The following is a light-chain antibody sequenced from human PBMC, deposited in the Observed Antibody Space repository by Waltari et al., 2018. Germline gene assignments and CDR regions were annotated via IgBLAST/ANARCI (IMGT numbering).Light chain of an antibody. J-gene: IGLJ3*02. V-gene: IGLV5-45*01. CDR2: YKSDSDK. CDR1: SGINVGTYK. CDR3: MILHNNAVV. Sequence: QAVLTQPASLSASPGASASLTCTLRSGINVGTYKIYWYQQRPGSPPQFLVKYKSDSDKPRGSGVPSRFSASRDTSANAGILLISGLQPEDEADYYCMILHNNAVVFGSGTKLTVL.